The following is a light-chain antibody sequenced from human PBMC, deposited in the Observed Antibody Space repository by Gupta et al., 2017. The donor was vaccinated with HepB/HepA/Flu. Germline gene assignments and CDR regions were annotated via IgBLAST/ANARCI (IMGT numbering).Light chain of an antibody. V-gene: IGKV3-11*01. CDR2: DVS. CDR1: QNIRTS. J-gene: IGKJ1*01. Sequence: EIVLTQSPATLALSPGERVTLSCRASQNIRTSLAWYQHKPGRAPRLLIYDVSNRATGVPARFAASGSGTDFTLAISSLEPEDFAVYYCQQRSKWARTFGQGTRVEI. CDR3: QQRSKWART.